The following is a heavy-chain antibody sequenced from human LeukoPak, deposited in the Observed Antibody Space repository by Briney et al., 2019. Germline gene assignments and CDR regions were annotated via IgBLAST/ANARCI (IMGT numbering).Heavy chain of an antibody. CDR1: GFTFSSYG. V-gene: IGHV3-33*01. CDR2: IWYDGSNK. Sequence: PGRSLRLSCAASGFTFSSYGMDWVRQAPGKGLEWVAVIWYDGSNKYYEDSVKGRFTISRDNSKNTLYLQMNSLRAEDTAVYYCAGVIAAAGYDYWGQGTLVTVSS. D-gene: IGHD6-13*01. J-gene: IGHJ4*02. CDR3: AGVIAAAGYDY.